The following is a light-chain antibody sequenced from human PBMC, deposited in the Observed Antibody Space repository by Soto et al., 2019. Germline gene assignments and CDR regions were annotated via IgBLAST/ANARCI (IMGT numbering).Light chain of an antibody. Sequence: DIQMTQSPSTLSGSVGDGVTITCRVSQTISSWLAWYQQKPGKAPKLLIYKASTLKSGVPSRFSGSGSGTEFTLTISSLQPDDFATYYCQHYNSYSEAFGQGTKV. CDR3: QHYNSYSEA. CDR2: KAS. V-gene: IGKV1-5*03. J-gene: IGKJ1*01. CDR1: QTISSW.